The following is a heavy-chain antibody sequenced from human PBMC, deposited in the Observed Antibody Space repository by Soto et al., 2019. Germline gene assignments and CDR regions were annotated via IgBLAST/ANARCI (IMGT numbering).Heavy chain of an antibody. V-gene: IGHV3-13*01. CDR2: IGTAGDA. Sequence: PGGSLRLSCAASGFSFSGYDMHWVRQPTGKGLEWVSGIGTAGDAYYLGSVKGRFTISRGNAKNSVYLQLNRLRAGDTAVYYCARYCTSTTCYTVSGMDVWGQGTTVTVSS. J-gene: IGHJ6*02. CDR1: GFSFSGYD. CDR3: ARYCTSTTCYTVSGMDV. D-gene: IGHD2-2*02.